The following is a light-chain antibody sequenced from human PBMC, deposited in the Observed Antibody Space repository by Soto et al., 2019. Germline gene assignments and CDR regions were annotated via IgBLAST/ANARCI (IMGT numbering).Light chain of an antibody. CDR1: QSVSSSY. CDR3: QQYGSLPLT. J-gene: IGKJ4*01. Sequence: EIVLTQSPGTLSLSPGERATLSCRASQSVSSSYLAWYQQKPGQAPRLLIYGASSRATGIPDRFSGSGSGTDFTLTISRLEPEDFAVYYRQQYGSLPLTFGGGTKVDIK. V-gene: IGKV3-20*01. CDR2: GAS.